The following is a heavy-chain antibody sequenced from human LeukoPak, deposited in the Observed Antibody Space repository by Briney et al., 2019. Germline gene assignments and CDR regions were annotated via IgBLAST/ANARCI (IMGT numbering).Heavy chain of an antibody. J-gene: IGHJ3*02. CDR2: ISSSSSYI. D-gene: IGHD6-19*01. CDR3: ARVAVGGTRAFDI. Sequence: PGGSLRLSCAASGFTFSSYSMNWVRQAPGKGLEWVSSISSSSSYIYYADSVKGRFTISRDNAKNTLYLQMNSLRGEDTAVYYCARVAVGGTRAFDIWGQGTMVTVSS. CDR1: GFTFSSYS. V-gene: IGHV3-21*01.